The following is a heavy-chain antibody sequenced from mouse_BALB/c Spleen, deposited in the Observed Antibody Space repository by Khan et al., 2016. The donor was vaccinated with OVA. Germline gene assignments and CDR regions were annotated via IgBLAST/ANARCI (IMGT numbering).Heavy chain of an antibody. Sequence: EVQLVESGGGLVQPGGSLKLPCAASGFTFSSYGMSWVRQTPDKRLELVATINSNGGSTYYPDSVKGRFTISRDTAKNTLYLQMSSLKSEDTAMYYCARMARTINWGQGTTLTVSS. CDR3: ARMARTIN. V-gene: IGHV5-6-3*01. CDR2: INSNGGST. CDR1: GFTFSSYG. J-gene: IGHJ2*01.